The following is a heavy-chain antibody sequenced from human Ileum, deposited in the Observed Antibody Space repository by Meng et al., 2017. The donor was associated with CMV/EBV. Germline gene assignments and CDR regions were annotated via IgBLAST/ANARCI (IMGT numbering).Heavy chain of an antibody. Sequence: VQLVQCGADVKKPGLSVKVSCKASADTFTGYYMQGVRQAPGQGLEWMGWINPNSGGTEYAEKFQGRVTMTRDTSISTVYMELNSLRFDDTAVYYCARDWWNGNSDYFDYWGQGTLVTVSS. CDR1: ADTFTGYY. V-gene: IGHV1-2*02. J-gene: IGHJ4*02. CDR2: INPNSGGT. CDR3: ARDWWNGNSDYFDY. D-gene: IGHD4-23*01.